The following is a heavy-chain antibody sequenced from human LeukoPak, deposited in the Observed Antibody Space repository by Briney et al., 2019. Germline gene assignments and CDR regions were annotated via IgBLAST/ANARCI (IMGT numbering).Heavy chain of an antibody. V-gene: IGHV4-59*08. CDR3: ARHKVTTLFDY. CDR2: IYYSGST. CDR1: GGSISSYY. J-gene: IGHJ4*02. D-gene: IGHD4-17*01. Sequence: PSETLSLTCTVSGGSISSYYWSWIRQPPGKGLEWIGYIYYSGSTYYNPSLKSRVTISVDTSKNQFSLRLSSVTAADTAVYYCARHKVTTLFDYWGQGTLVTVSS.